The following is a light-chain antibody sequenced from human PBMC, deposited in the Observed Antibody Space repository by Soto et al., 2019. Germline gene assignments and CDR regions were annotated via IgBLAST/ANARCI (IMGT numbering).Light chain of an antibody. J-gene: IGLJ3*02. V-gene: IGLV1-40*01. Sequence: QSVLTQPPSVSGAPGQRVTIPCTGTSSNLGAGYDVHWYQQLPGTAPKLVIYGNRNRPSGVPERFSGSKSGTSASLAITGLQAEDEGDYYCQAYDYSLTASVFDGGTKLTVL. CDR2: GNR. CDR3: QAYDYSLTASV. CDR1: SSNLGAGYD.